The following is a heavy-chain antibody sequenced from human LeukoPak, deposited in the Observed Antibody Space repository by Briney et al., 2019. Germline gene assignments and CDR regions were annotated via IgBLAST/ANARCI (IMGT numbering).Heavy chain of an antibody. J-gene: IGHJ4*02. Sequence: PGGSLRLSCAASGFTFSSYWMSWVRQAPGKGLEWVANIKQDGSEKYYVDSMKGRFTISRDNAQNSLYLQMNSLRAEDTAVYYCARVHIAVAGPYVDYWGQGTLVTVSS. CDR1: GFTFSSYW. CDR3: ARVHIAVAGPYVDY. CDR2: IKQDGSEK. D-gene: IGHD6-19*01. V-gene: IGHV3-7*01.